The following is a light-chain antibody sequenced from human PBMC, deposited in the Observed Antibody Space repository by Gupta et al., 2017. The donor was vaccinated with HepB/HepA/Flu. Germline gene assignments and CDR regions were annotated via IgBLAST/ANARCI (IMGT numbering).Light chain of an antibody. CDR1: QSVTSK. J-gene: IGKJ5*01. CDR2: GAS. V-gene: IGKV3-15*01. CDR3: QKYNAGSLT. Sequence: IVMTQSPATLSVSPGERATLSCRASQSVTSKLAWYQQKPGQAPRLLIDGASARATGIPARFSGSGSGTEFTLTISSLQSEDGAVYHGQKYNAGSLTFGQGTRLEMK.